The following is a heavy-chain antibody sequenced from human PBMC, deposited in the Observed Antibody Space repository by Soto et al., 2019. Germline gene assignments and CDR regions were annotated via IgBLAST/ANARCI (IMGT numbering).Heavy chain of an antibody. V-gene: IGHV4-59*08. Sequence: ETLSLTCTVSGGSISSYYWSWIRQPPGKGLEWIGYIYYSGSTNYNPSLKSRVTISVETSKNQFSMKMTSVTAADTAVYYCARRYGVYFDYWGQGTLVTISS. J-gene: IGHJ4*02. D-gene: IGHD4-17*01. CDR2: IYYSGST. CDR1: GGSISSYY. CDR3: ARRYGVYFDY.